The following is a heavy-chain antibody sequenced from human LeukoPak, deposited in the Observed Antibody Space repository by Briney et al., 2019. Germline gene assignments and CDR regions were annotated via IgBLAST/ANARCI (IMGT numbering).Heavy chain of an antibody. CDR2: MNPNSGNT. V-gene: IGHV1-8*01. CDR1: GYTFTSYD. Sequence: ASVKVSCKASGYTFTSYDINWVRQATGQGLEWMGWMNPNSGNTGYAQKFQGRVTMTRNTSISTAYMELSSLSSEDTAVYYCARSGYSYGPPSNYYYGMDVWGQGTTVTVSS. D-gene: IGHD5-18*01. J-gene: IGHJ6*02. CDR3: ARSGYSYGPPSNYYYGMDV.